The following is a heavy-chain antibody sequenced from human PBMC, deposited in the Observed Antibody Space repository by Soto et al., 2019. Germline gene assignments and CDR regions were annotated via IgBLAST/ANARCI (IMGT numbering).Heavy chain of an antibody. CDR2: ISSSSSYI. Sequence: EVQLVESGGGLVKPGGSLRLSCAASGFTFSSYSMNWVRQAPGKGLEWVSSISSSSSYIYYADSVKGRFTISRGNAKNSLYLQMNSLRAEDTAVYYCARDITIGGFDYWGQGTLVTVSS. D-gene: IGHD3-9*01. V-gene: IGHV3-21*01. CDR3: ARDITIGGFDY. CDR1: GFTFSSYS. J-gene: IGHJ4*02.